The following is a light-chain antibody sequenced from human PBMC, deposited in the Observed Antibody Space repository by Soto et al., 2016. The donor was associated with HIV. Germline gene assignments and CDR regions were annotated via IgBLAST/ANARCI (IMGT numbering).Light chain of an antibody. CDR2: DDA. V-gene: IGLV3-21*03. J-gene: IGLJ3*02. Sequence: SYELTQPPSVSVAPGKTARITCGGMNIGSKVVHWYRLKPGQAPILVVFDDANRPSAIPERFSGANSGSTATLTISRVEAGDEADYYCQVWDTNTDHWVFGGGTKLTVL. CDR1: NIGSKV. CDR3: QVWDTNTDHWV.